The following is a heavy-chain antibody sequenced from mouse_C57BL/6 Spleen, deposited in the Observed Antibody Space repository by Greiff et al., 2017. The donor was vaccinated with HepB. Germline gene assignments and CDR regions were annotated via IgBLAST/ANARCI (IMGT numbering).Heavy chain of an antibody. D-gene: IGHD4-1*01. V-gene: IGHV1-42*01. CDR1: GYSFTGYY. CDR2: INPSTGGT. Sequence: EVMLVESGPELVKPGASVKISCKASGYSFTGYYMNWVKQSPEKSLEWIGEINPSTGGTTYNQKFKAKATLTVDKSSSTAYMQLKSLTSEDSAVYYCATRRGSPGTNYAMDYWGQGTSVTVSS. J-gene: IGHJ4*01. CDR3: ATRRGSPGTNYAMDY.